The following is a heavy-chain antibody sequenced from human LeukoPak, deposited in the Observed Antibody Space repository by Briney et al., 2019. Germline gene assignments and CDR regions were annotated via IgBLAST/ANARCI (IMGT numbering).Heavy chain of an antibody. J-gene: IGHJ5*02. Sequence: GGSLRLSCAASGFTFIDAWMSWVRQAPGKGLEWVSRIKTNTDGGTTAYAAPVKVRFTISRDDSKNTLYLQMDSRRTEDTAVYFCTTFGSTIQYLDPWGQGTLVTVSS. CDR3: TTFGSTIQYLDP. CDR2: IKTNTDGGTT. V-gene: IGHV3-15*01. CDR1: GFTFIDAW. D-gene: IGHD5/OR15-5a*01.